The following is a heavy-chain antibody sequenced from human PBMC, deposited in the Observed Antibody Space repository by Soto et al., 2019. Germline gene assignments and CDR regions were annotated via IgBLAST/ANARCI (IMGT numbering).Heavy chain of an antibody. Sequence: WGWFRQPPGKGREWIGSIYYSGSTYYTPSLNSRVTISVDTSKTQFSLKLSSVTAADTAVDYCARSGVGDSSFFFQAEDGIRDL. CDR2: IYYSGST. D-gene: IGHD6-13*01. J-gene: IGHJ2*01. CDR3: ARSGVGDSSFFFQAEDGIRDL. V-gene: IGHV4-39*01.